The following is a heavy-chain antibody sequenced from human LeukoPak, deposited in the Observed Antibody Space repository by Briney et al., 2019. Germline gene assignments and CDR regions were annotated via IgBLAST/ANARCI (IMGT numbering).Heavy chain of an antibody. Sequence: GGSLRLSCAASGFTFSSYWMHWVRQAPGKGLVWVSRINSDGSSTSYADSVKDRFTISRDNAKNTLYLQMNSLRAEDTAVYYCGRAYGSGTFNWFDAWGQGTLVTVSS. D-gene: IGHD3-10*01. CDR2: INSDGSST. CDR3: GRAYGSGTFNWFDA. J-gene: IGHJ5*02. CDR1: GFTFSSYW. V-gene: IGHV3-74*01.